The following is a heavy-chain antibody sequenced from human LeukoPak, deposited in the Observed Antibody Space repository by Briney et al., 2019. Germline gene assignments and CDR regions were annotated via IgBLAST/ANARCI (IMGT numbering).Heavy chain of an antibody. CDR1: GGTFSSYA. J-gene: IGHJ6*03. V-gene: IGHV1-69*05. D-gene: IGHD3-10*01. CDR2: IIPIFGTA. Sequence: SLKVSCKASGGTFSSYAISWVRQTPGQGHGWRGVIIPIFGTANYAQKFQGRVTITTDESTSTAYMELSSLRSEDTAVYYCARVPGSGYYYYYMDVWGKGTTVTVSS. CDR3: ARVPGSGYYYYYMDV.